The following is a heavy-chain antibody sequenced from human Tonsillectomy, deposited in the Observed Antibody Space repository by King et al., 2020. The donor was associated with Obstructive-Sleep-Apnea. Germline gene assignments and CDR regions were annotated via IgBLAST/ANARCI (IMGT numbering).Heavy chain of an antibody. CDR2: MSGSGGST. CDR1: GFTFSSYA. D-gene: IGHD4-23*01. V-gene: IGHV3-23*04. CDR3: AKGRGNSYYYYDGMDV. J-gene: IGHJ6*02. Sequence: VQLVESGGGLVQPGGSLRLSCAASGFTFSSYAMSWVRQAPGKGLVWVSAMSGSGGSTYYADSVKGRFTISRDNSKNKLYLQMNSLRAEDTAVYYCAKGRGNSYYYYDGMDVWGQGTTVTVSS.